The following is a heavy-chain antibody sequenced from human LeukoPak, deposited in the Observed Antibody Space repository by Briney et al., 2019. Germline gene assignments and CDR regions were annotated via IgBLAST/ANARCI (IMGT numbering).Heavy chain of an antibody. CDR1: GFTFSNFG. Sequence: GGSLSLTCAASGFTFSNFGMNWVRQAPGKGLEWVSSIVGSSSTYYADSLKGRFTISRDNAKNSLYLQMNSLRAGDTAVYYCARAYRGYYGSGIYYNDAFYSTGEGTMVTVSS. V-gene: IGHV3-21*01. CDR3: ARAYRGYYGSGIYYNDAFYS. J-gene: IGHJ3*02. D-gene: IGHD3-10*01. CDR2: IVGSSST.